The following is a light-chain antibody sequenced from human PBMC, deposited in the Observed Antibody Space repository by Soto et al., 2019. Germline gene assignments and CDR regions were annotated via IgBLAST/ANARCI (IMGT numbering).Light chain of an antibody. J-gene: IGLJ1*01. CDR3: CSYADGSVSF. Sequence: QSVLTQPASVSGSPGQSITISCTGTSRDVGAYDYVSWYLQYPDKAPQLLIYYVDHRPSGVSSRFSGSKSGNTASLTISGRQAEDEGDYYCCSYADGSVSFFGTGPKLTVL. CDR2: YVD. CDR1: SRDVGAYDY. V-gene: IGLV2-14*03.